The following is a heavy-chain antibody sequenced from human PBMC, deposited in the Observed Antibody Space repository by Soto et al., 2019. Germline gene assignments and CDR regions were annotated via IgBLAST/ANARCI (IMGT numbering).Heavy chain of an antibody. CDR1: GFTFSSYA. CDR2: ISNSGGST. V-gene: IGHV3-23*01. D-gene: IGHD3-10*01. J-gene: IGHJ4*02. CDR3: AKDSGFGELPTDFDY. Sequence: PGGSLRLSCAASGFTFSSYAMSWVRQAPGKGLEWVSAISNSGGSTYYADSVKGRFTISRDNSKNTLYLQMNSLRAEDTAVYYCAKDSGFGELPTDFDYWGQGTLVTVSS.